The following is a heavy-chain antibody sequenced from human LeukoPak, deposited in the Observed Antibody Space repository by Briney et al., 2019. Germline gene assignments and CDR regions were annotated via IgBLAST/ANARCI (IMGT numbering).Heavy chain of an antibody. V-gene: IGHV4-61*02. J-gene: IGHJ4*02. CDR2: IYTSGST. CDR3: ARVTTGGYYNC. CDR1: GGSISGGSYY. Sequence: SETLSLTCTVSGGSISGGSYYWSWIRQPAGKGLEWIGRIYTSGSTNYNPSLKSRVTISVDTSKHQFSLKLSYVTAADTAVYSCARVTTGGYYNCWGQGTLVTVSS. D-gene: IGHD3-22*01.